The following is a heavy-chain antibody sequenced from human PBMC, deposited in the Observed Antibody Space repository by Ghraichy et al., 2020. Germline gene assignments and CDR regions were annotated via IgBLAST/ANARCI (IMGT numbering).Heavy chain of an antibody. D-gene: IGHD6-6*01. Sequence: ASVKVSCKASGYTFTSYAMHWVRQAPGQRLEWMGWINAGNGNTKYSQKFQGRVTITRDTSASTAYMELSSLRSEDTAMYYCARVVSEYSSSFLDYWGQGTLVTVSS. V-gene: IGHV1-3*01. CDR1: GYTFTSYA. J-gene: IGHJ4*02. CDR2: INAGNGNT. CDR3: ARVVSEYSSSFLDY.